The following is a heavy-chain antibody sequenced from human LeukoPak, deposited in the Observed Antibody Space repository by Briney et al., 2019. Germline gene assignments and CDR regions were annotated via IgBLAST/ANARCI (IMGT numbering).Heavy chain of an antibody. D-gene: IGHD7-27*01. CDR2: IYTSGST. J-gene: IGHJ4*02. V-gene: IGHV4-4*07. Sequence: WIVRIYTSGSTNYNPSLKSRVTMSVDTSKNQFSLKLSSVTAADTAVYYCARDGRTGPFDYWGQGTLVTVSS. CDR3: ARDGRTGPFDY.